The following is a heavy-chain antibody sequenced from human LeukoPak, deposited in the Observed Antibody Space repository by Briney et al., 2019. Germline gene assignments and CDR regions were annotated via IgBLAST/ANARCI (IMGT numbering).Heavy chain of an antibody. D-gene: IGHD6-13*01. CDR2: IYYSGST. V-gene: IGHV4-59*01. CDR1: GGSITSYY. Sequence: PSETLSLTCTVSGGSITSYYWSWIRQPPGKGLEWIGYIYYSGSTNYNPSLKSRVTISVGTSKNQFSLKLSSVTAADTAVYYCARIGSSWNFDFDYWGQGTLVTVSS. CDR3: ARIGSSWNFDFDY. J-gene: IGHJ4*02.